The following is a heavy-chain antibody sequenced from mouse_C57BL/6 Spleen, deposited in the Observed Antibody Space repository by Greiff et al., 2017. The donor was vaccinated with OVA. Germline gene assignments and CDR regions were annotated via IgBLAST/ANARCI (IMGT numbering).Heavy chain of an antibody. Sequence: QVQLQQSGPELVKPGASVKISCKASGYSFTSYYIHWVKQRPGQGLEWIGWIYPGSGNTKYNEKFKGKATLTADTSSSTAYMQLSSLTSEDSAVYYCAREEDGYDDYWGQGTTLTVSS. V-gene: IGHV1-66*01. CDR1: GYSFTSYY. CDR2: IYPGSGNT. D-gene: IGHD2-2*01. CDR3: AREEDGYDDY. J-gene: IGHJ2*01.